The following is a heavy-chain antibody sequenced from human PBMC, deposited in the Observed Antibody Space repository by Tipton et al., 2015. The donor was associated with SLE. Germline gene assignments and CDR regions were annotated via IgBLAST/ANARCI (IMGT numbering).Heavy chain of an antibody. CDR3: ARQPYYESPFDY. Sequence: TLSLTCSVSGGSISSYYWSWIRQPPGKGLEWIGSIYYSGNTNYNPSLKSRVTISVDTSKNQFSLKLSSVTAADTAVYFCARQPYYESPFDYWGQGTLVTVSS. CDR2: IYYSGNT. J-gene: IGHJ4*02. V-gene: IGHV4-59*08. D-gene: IGHD3-22*01. CDR1: GGSISSYY.